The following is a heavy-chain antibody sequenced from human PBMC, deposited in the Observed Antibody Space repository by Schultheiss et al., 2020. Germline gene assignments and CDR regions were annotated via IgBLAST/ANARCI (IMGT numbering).Heavy chain of an antibody. D-gene: IGHD2-2*02. J-gene: IGHJ6*02. Sequence: SKTLSLTCTVSGGSISSSSYYWGWIRQPPGKGLEWIGSIYYSVSTYYNPSLKSRVTISVDTSKNQFSLKLSSVTAADTAVYYCARLPRGAAIRYGMDVWGQGTTVTVSS. CDR1: GGSISSSSYY. CDR3: ARLPRGAAIRYGMDV. CDR2: IYYSVST. V-gene: IGHV4-39*01.